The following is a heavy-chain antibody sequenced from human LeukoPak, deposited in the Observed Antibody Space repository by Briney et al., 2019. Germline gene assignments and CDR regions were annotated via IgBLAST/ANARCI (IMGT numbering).Heavy chain of an antibody. Sequence: HPGGSLRLSCAASGFTFSSYAMHWVRQAPGKGLEWVAVISYDGSNKYYADSVKGRFTISRDNSKNTLYLQMNSLRAEDTALYFCAKGLSGSYSPTFDIWGQGTMVTVSS. J-gene: IGHJ3*02. V-gene: IGHV3-30-3*01. CDR3: AKGLSGSYSPTFDI. CDR2: ISYDGSNK. D-gene: IGHD1-26*01. CDR1: GFTFSSYA.